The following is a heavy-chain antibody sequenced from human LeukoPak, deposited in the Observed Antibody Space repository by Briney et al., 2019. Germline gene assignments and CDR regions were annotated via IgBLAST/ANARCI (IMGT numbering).Heavy chain of an antibody. CDR3: ARSGYYDSSSHAFDV. D-gene: IGHD3-22*01. CDR2: IIPIFGTA. V-gene: IGHV1-69*05. Sequence: ASVKVSCKASGGTYSSYAISWVRQAPGQGLKWMGGIIPIFGTANYAQKFQGRVTITTDESTSTAYMELSSLISEDTAVYYCARSGYYDSSSHAFDVLRQRTKVTVCS. CDR1: GGTYSSYA. J-gene: IGHJ3*01.